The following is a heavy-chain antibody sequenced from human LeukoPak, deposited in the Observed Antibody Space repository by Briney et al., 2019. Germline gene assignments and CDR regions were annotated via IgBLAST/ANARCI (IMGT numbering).Heavy chain of an antibody. CDR2: ISAYNGNT. V-gene: IGHV1-18*01. Sequence: ASVKVSCKASGYTFTSYGISWVRQAPGQGLEWMGWISAYNGNTNYAQKFQGRVTMTRDTSISTAYMELSRLRSDDTAVYYCARVRFGESIDYWGQGTLVTVSS. CDR3: ARVRFGESIDY. CDR1: GYTFTSYG. D-gene: IGHD3-10*01. J-gene: IGHJ4*02.